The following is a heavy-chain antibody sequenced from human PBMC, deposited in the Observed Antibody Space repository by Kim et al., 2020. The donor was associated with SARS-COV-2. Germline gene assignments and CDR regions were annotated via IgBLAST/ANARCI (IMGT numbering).Heavy chain of an antibody. CDR1: GYTFSGYY. D-gene: IGHD5-18*01. CDR2: INPNSGGT. Sequence: ASVKVSCKASGYTFSGYYMHWVRQAPGQGLEWMGWINPNSGGTNYAQKFQGRVTMTRDTSISTAYMELSRLRSDDTAVYYCARDGAYSYGETFDYWGQGSLVTVSS. J-gene: IGHJ4*02. CDR3: ARDGAYSYGETFDY. V-gene: IGHV1-2*02.